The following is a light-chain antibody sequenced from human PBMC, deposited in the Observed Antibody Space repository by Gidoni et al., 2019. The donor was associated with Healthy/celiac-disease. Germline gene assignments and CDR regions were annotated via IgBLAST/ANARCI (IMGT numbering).Light chain of an antibody. Sequence: EIVLTQSPATLSLSPGERATLSCSASQSVSSYLAWYQQKPGQAPRLLNYDASNRATGIPARFSGSGSGTDFTLTISSLEPEDFAVYYCQQRSNWPLTFGGGTKVEIK. J-gene: IGKJ4*01. V-gene: IGKV3-11*01. CDR3: QQRSNWPLT. CDR1: QSVSSY. CDR2: DAS.